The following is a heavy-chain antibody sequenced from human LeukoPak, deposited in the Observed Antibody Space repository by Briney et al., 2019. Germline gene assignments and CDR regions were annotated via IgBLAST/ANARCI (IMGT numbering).Heavy chain of an antibody. D-gene: IGHD3-3*01. CDR3: ARDSAYYDFWSGYYRRNGMDV. V-gene: IGHV4-59*01. CDR2: IYYSGST. CDR1: GGSISSYY. J-gene: IGHJ6*02. Sequence: SETLSLTCTVSGGSISSYYWSWIRQPPGKGLEWIGYIYYSGSTNYNPSLKSRVTISVDTSKNQFSLKLSSVTAADTAVYYCARDSAYYDFWSGYYRRNGMDVWGQGPRSPSP.